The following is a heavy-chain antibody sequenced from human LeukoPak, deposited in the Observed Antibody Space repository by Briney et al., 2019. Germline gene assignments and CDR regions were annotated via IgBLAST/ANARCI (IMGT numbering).Heavy chain of an antibody. V-gene: IGHV1-18*01. CDR3: ARVLIAVADPSFDD. D-gene: IGHD6-19*01. CDR2: ISAYNGNT. CDR1: GYTFTSYG. Sequence: ASVKVSCKASGYTFTSYGISWVRQAPGQGLEWMGWISAYNGNTNYAQKLQGRVTMTTDTSTSTAYMELRSLRSDDTAVYYCARVLIAVADPSFDDWGQGTLVTVSS. J-gene: IGHJ4*02.